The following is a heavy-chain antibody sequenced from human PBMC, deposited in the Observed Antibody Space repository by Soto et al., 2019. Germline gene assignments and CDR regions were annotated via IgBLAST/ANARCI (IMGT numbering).Heavy chain of an antibody. D-gene: IGHD2-2*01. V-gene: IGHV1-46*04. J-gene: IGHJ1*01. Sequence: QVQLVQSGAEVKKPGASVKVSCRASGYTFTNYYMHWVRQAPGQGLEWMGMIKPSGGSTSYEQKLQGRVNMTRDTSASTVYMGLSSLRSEDTAVYYCMRGGRDAHYQDWGQGTLVNVSS. CDR1: GYTFTNYY. CDR3: MRGGRDAHYQD. CDR2: IKPSGGST.